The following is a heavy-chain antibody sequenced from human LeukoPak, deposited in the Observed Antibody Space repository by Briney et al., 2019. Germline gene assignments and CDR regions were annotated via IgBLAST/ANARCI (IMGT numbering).Heavy chain of an antibody. V-gene: IGHV4-59*01. D-gene: IGHD4-17*01. CDR1: GGSISSYY. CDR2: IYYSGST. CDR3: ARDDGTVTTPLAFDI. J-gene: IGHJ3*02. Sequence: TSETLSLTCTVSGGSISSYYWSWIRQPPGKGLEWIGYIYYSGSTNYNPSLKSRVTISVDTSKNQFSLKLSSVTAADTAVYYCARDDGTVTTPLAFDIWGQGTMVTVSS.